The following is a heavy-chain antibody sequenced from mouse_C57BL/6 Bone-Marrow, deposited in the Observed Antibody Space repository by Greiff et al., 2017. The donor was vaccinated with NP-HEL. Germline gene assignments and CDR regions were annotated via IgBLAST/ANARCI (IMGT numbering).Heavy chain of an antibody. V-gene: IGHV1-15*01. J-gene: IGHJ2*01. CDR3: TPYDYDVFDY. CDR2: IDPETGGT. CDR1: GYTFTDYE. D-gene: IGHD2-4*01. Sequence: QVQLKESGAELVRPGASVTLSCKASGYTFTDYEMHWVKQTPVHGLEWIGAIDPETGGTAYNQKFKGKAILTADKSSSTAYMELRSLTSEDSAVYYCTPYDYDVFDYWGQGTTLTVSS.